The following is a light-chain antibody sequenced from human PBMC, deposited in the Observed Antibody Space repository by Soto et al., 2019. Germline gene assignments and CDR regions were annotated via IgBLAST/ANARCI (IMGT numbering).Light chain of an antibody. CDR3: QQYYSSPLT. J-gene: IGKJ4*01. CDR2: WAS. Sequence: DIVMTQSPDSLAVSLGERATINCKSSLSVLYSSNNKNHLAWYQQKPGQPPKLLIYWASTRESGVPDRFSGSGSGTDFTLTISSLQAEDVAVYYCQQYYSSPLTFGGGTKVEIK. CDR1: LSVLYSSNNKNH. V-gene: IGKV4-1*01.